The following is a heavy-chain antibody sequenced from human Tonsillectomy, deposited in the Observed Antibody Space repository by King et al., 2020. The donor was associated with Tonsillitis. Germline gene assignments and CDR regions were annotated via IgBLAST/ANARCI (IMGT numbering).Heavy chain of an antibody. D-gene: IGHD2-2*01. CDR1: GFTFSSYA. J-gene: IGHJ4*02. Sequence: VQLVESGGGLFQPGGSLRLSCAASGFTFSSYAMSWVRQAPGKGLEWVSSITGSGGSTYYADSVKGRFTISRDNSKKTRYLQRNSLRAEDTAVYFCATRAVPSAVLYFDYWGQGTLVTVSS. V-gene: IGHV3-23*04. CDR2: ITGSGGST. CDR3: ATRAVPSAVLYFDY.